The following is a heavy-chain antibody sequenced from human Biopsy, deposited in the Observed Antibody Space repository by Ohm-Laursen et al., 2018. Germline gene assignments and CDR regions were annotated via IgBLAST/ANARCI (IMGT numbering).Heavy chain of an antibody. CDR1: GFSFSDNY. V-gene: IGHV3-72*01. J-gene: IGHJ5*01. CDR3: ARAGRYCSGGGCYSWFDS. CDR2: IRDKANSYTT. D-gene: IGHD2-15*01. Sequence: SLRLPCTASGFSFSDNYMDWVRQAPGKGLEWVGRIRDKANSYTTDYAASVKGRFTISRDDSKNSLHLQMNSLKTEDTALYYCARAGRYCSGGGCYSWFDSWGQGTLVTVSS.